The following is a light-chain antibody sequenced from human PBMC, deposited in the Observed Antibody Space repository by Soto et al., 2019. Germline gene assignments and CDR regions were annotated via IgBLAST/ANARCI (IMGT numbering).Light chain of an antibody. CDR3: HQYGAPPRT. V-gene: IGKV3-20*01. J-gene: IGKJ1*01. CDR2: GAS. CDR1: QSVTINS. Sequence: EILLTQSPGTLSLSPGERATLSCRASQSVTINSVSWYQHKPGQAPRLLIYGASSRVTGIPDRFSGSGSGTEFTFIISRLEPEDFAVYYCHQYGAPPRTFGQGTKVEVK.